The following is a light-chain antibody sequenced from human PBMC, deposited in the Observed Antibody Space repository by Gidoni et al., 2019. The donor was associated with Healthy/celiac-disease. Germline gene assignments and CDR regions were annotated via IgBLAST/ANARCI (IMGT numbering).Light chain of an antibody. V-gene: IGKV3-11*01. CDR1: QSFHSY. Sequence: DIVLTHSPATLSLSHGERATLSCRAIQSFHSYLAWYQQKPGQAPRLLIYDASNRATGIPTRFSGSGAGTDFTLTISSLEAEDFAVYYCQQRSNWPPTFGGGTKVEIK. CDR3: QQRSNWPPT. CDR2: DAS. J-gene: IGKJ4*01.